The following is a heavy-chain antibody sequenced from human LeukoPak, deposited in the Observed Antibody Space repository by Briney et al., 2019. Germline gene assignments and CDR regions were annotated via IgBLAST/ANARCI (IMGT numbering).Heavy chain of an antibody. CDR3: ARVGGDFDYYYYGMDV. Sequence: SVKVSCKASGGTFSSYAISWVRQAPGQGLEWMGGIIPIFGTANYAQKFQGGVTITADESTSTAYMELSSLRSEDTAVYYCARVGGDFDYYYYGMDVWGQGTTITVSS. CDR1: GGTFSSYA. V-gene: IGHV1-69*13. D-gene: IGHD2-21*02. CDR2: IIPIFGTA. J-gene: IGHJ6*02.